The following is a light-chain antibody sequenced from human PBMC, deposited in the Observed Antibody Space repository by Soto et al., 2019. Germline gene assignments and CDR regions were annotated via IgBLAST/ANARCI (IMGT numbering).Light chain of an antibody. V-gene: IGKV3-20*01. CDR3: QQYGSSPPT. J-gene: IGKJ1*01. Sequence: EIVLTQSPGTLSLSPGERAILSCRASQSVSSSYLAWYQQKPGQAPSLLIYGASSRATGIPDRFSGSGPGTDFTLSISRLEPEDFAVYYCQQYGSSPPTFGQGTKVEIK. CDR1: QSVSSSY. CDR2: GAS.